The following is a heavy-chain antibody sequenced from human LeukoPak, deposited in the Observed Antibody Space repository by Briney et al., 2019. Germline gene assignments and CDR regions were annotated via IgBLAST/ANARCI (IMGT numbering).Heavy chain of an antibody. CDR1: GGSISSYY. J-gene: IGHJ3*02. CDR2: IYTRGNT. V-gene: IGHV4-59*10. Sequence: SETLSLTCAVSGGSISSYYWSWIRQPAGKGLEWIGRIYTRGNTNYNPSLKSRVTMSIDTSKNQFSLKLRSVTAADTAVYYCAKYYDFWSGYYDIWCQGTLVTVSS. D-gene: IGHD3-3*01. CDR3: AKYYDFWSGYYDI.